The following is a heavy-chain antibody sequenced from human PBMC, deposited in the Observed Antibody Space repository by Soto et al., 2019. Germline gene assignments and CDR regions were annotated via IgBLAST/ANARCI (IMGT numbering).Heavy chain of an antibody. D-gene: IGHD3-10*01. CDR2: IKSETDGETT. J-gene: IGHJ3*02. CDR3: TDLMRGVGAFDI. V-gene: IGHV3-15*01. Sequence: GGSLRLSCAASGFTFNYGWMVWVRQAPGEGLEWVGRIKSETDGETTDYAAPVKGRFTISRDDSKNTLYLQMDSLKTEDTAVYYCTDLMRGVGAFDIWSRGTLVTVSS. CDR1: GFTFNYGW.